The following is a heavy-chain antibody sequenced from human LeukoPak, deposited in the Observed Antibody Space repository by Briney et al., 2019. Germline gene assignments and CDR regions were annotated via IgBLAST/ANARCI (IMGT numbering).Heavy chain of an antibody. V-gene: IGHV4-59*11. CDR3: ASDSISMNAFDA. CDR2: ISYIGSA. CDR1: GGSFTTHY. D-gene: IGHD3-22*01. J-gene: IGHJ3*01. Sequence: SETLSLTCTVSGGSFTTHYWSWIRQPPGKGLEWIGYISYIGSANYNPSLRSRVTISIDTSKNEVSLMLTSVTAADTAVYYCASDSISMNAFDAWGQGTMVTVSS.